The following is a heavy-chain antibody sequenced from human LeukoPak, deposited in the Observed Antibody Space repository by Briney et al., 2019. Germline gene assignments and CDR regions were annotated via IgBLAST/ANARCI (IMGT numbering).Heavy chain of an antibody. D-gene: IGHD2-15*01. CDR2: IKQDGSDK. J-gene: IGHJ4*02. Sequence: GDSLRLSCAASGFTFTKYWMTWVRQAPGKGLEWVGNIKQDGSDKNYMDSVKGRFTISRDNAKNSLYLQMNSLRAEDTAVYYCAREGAASVDYWGQGTLVTVSS. V-gene: IGHV3-7*01. CDR1: GFTFTKYW. CDR3: AREGAASVDY.